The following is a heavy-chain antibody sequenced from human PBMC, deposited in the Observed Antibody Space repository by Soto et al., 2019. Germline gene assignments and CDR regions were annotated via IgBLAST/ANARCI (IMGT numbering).Heavy chain of an antibody. CDR2: ISGSGGST. J-gene: IGHJ4*02. Sequence: EVQLLESGGGLVQPGGSLRLSCAASGFTFSSYAMSWVRHAPGKGLEWVSAISGSGGSTYYADSVKGRFTISRDNSKNTLYLQMNSLRAEDTAVYYCAKDRFDYGDYGAGGDYWGQGTLVTVSS. CDR3: AKDRFDYGDYGAGGDY. V-gene: IGHV3-23*01. CDR1: GFTFSSYA. D-gene: IGHD4-17*01.